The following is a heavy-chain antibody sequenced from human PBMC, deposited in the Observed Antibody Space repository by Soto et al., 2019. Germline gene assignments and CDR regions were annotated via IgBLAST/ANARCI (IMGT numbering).Heavy chain of an antibody. CDR2: IYYSGST. J-gene: IGHJ4*02. Sequence: SDTLTLTCTLSGHSISNYFWSWIRQPTGKGLEWIGYIYYSGSTNYNPSLKSRVTISVDTSKNQFSLKLSSVTAADTAVYYCARDFDYWGQGILVTVS. CDR1: GHSISNYF. CDR3: ARDFDY. V-gene: IGHV4-59*01.